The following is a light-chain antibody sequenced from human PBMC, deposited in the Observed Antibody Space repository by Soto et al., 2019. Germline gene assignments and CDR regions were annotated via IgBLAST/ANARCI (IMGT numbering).Light chain of an antibody. V-gene: IGKV4-1*01. CDR3: QQYDSTPHT. Sequence: DIVMTQSPDSLAVSLGERATINCKSSQRVLYSSNTKNYLAWYQQRPGQPPKLLIYWASTRESGVPDRFSGSGSGTDFTLTIPILQDDDVAVYYCQQYDSTPHTFGQGTKLEIK. J-gene: IGKJ2*01. CDR2: WAS. CDR1: QRVLYSSNTKNY.